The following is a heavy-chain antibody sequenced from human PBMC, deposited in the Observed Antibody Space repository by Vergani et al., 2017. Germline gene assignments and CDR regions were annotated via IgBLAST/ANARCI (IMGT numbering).Heavy chain of an antibody. CDR3: ARGWSGYSTSWYFDF. V-gene: IGHV1-2*02. J-gene: IGHJ4*02. CDR2: IDPNSDGT. D-gene: IGHD6-13*01. CDR1: GYTFNGYY. Sequence: QVQLVQSGTEVKKPGASVKVSCKASGYTFNGYYIHWVRQASGQGREYMGWIDPNSDGTNYAQKFQGRVTMTRDTSISTAYMELSRLRSDDTAVYYCARGWSGYSTSWYFDFWGQGTLVTVSS.